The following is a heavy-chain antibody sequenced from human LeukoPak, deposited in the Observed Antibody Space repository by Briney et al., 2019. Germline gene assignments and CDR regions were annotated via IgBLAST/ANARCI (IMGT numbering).Heavy chain of an antibody. D-gene: IGHD6-13*01. CDR2: ILFDGNNK. J-gene: IGHJ4*02. V-gene: IGHV3-30*04. CDR3: AKDAEHSSGWYPGN. CDR1: GFTFSSIA. Sequence: GQSLRLSCAASGFTFSSIAMHWVRQAPGKGLEWVAVILFDGNNKHYADSVRGRFTISRDNSKNTLYLQMNSLRDEDTAVYYCAKDAEHSSGWYPGNWGQGTLVIVSS.